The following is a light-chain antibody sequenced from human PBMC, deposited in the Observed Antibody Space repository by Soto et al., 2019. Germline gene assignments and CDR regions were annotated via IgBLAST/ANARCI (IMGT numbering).Light chain of an antibody. J-gene: IGLJ1*01. CDR3: QSYDNTLSGPIYV. CDR2: GNT. V-gene: IGLV1-40*01. CDR1: TSNIGAGYD. Sequence: QSVLTQPPSVSGALEQRVTISCTGITSNIGAGYDVHWYQLLPGRAPKLLIYGNTNRPSGVPDRFSGSKSATSASLAITGLQAEDEAIYYCQSYDNTLSGPIYVFGTGTKLTVL.